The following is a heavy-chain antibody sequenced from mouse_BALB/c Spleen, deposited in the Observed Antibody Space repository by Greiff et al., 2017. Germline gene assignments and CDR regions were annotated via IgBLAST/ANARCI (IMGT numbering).Heavy chain of an antibody. Sequence: DVQLQESGPGLVKPSQSLSLTCTVTGYSITSDYAWNWIRQFPGNKLEWMGYISYSGSTSYNPSLKSRISITRDTSKNQFFLQLNSVTTEDTATYYCARRGGISYYGTHFDDWGQGTTLTVSS. CDR1: GYSITSDYA. V-gene: IGHV3-2*02. J-gene: IGHJ2*01. CDR3: ARRGGISYYGTHFDD. D-gene: IGHD2-10*01. CDR2: ISYSGST.